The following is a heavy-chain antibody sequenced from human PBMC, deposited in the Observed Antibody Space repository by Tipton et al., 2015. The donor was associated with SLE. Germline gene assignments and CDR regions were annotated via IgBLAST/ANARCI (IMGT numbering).Heavy chain of an antibody. CDR1: GYTFTTYG. V-gene: IGHV1-18*01. D-gene: IGHD3-9*01. Sequence: QLVQSGAEVKKPGASVKVSCKASGYTFTTYGISWVRQAPGQGLEWMGWISAYNGNTNYAQKLQGRVTMTTDTSTSTAYMELRSLRSDDTAVYYCARDRGRDYDTLNGYRRHWGQGTLVAASS. CDR2: ISAYNGNT. CDR3: ARDRGRDYDTLNGYRRH. J-gene: IGHJ4*02.